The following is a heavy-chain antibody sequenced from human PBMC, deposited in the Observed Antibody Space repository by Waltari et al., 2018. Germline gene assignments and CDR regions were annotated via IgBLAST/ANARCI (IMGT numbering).Heavy chain of an antibody. D-gene: IGHD5-18*01. Sequence: QVQLVESGGGVVQPGRSLRLSCAASGFTFSSYGMHWVRQAPGKGLEVVAVIWYDGSNKYYADSVKGRFTISRDNSKNTLYLQMNSLRAEDTAVYYCAKEGYSYGLFDYWGQGTLVTVSS. CDR2: IWYDGSNK. J-gene: IGHJ4*02. CDR3: AKEGYSYGLFDY. V-gene: IGHV3-33*06. CDR1: GFTFSSYG.